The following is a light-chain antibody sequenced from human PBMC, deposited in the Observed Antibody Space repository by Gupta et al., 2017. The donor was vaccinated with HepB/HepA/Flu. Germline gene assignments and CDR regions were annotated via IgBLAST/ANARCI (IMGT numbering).Light chain of an antibody. CDR1: QDINNY. J-gene: IGKJ4*01. CDR3: QQEDSLPIT. V-gene: IGKV1-33*01. CDR2: DAS. Sequence: DIKMTQSPSSLSSSVGDRVTITCQASQDINNYLSWFQQKPGKPPKLLIYDASAVETGVPSRFIGSGSETFFTFTITSLQPEDFATYYCQQEDSLPITFGRGTKVDIK.